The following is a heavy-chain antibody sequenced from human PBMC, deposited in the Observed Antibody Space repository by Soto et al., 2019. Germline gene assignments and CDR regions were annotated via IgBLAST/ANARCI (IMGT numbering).Heavy chain of an antibody. CDR2: IIPIFGTA. J-gene: IGHJ6*02. CDR1: GGTFSSYT. CDR3: ARDCSSTSCYRGYYYYYGMDV. Sequence: SVKVSCKASGGTFSSYTISWVRQAPGQGPEWMGGIIPIFGTANYAQKFQGRVTITADESTSTAYMELSSLRSEDTAVYYCARDCSSTSCYRGYYYYYGMDVWGQGTTVTVSS. V-gene: IGHV1-69*13. D-gene: IGHD2-2*02.